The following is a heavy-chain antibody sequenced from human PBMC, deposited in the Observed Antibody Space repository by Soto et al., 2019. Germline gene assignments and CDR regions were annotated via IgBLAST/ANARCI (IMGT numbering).Heavy chain of an antibody. CDR3: ARDFNIVVVPAPGWFDP. CDR2: INPNSGGT. V-gene: IGHV1-2*02. D-gene: IGHD2-2*01. CDR1: GYTFTGYY. J-gene: IGHJ5*02. Sequence: ASVKVSCKASGYTFTGYYMHWVRQAPGQGLEWMGWINPNSGGTNYAQRFQGRVTMTRDTSNSTAYMELSRLRSDDTAVYYCARDFNIVVVPAPGWFDPWGQGTLVTVSS.